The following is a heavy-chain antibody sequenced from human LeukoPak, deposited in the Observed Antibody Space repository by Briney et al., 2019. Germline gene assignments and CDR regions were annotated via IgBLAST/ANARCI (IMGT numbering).Heavy chain of an antibody. V-gene: IGHV4-59*01. CDR1: GGSISSYY. J-gene: IGHJ5*02. D-gene: IGHD6-19*01. CDR2: IYYGGST. Sequence: PSETLSLTCTVSGGSISSYYWSWIRQPPGKGLEWIGYIYYGGSTNYNPSLKSRVTISVDTSKNQFSLKLSSVTAADTAVYYCARLYSSGWYGTNWFDPWGQGTLVTVSS. CDR3: ARLYSSGWYGTNWFDP.